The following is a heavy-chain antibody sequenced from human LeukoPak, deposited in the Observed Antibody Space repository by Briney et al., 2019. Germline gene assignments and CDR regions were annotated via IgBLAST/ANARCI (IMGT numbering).Heavy chain of an antibody. J-gene: IGHJ4*02. CDR1: GYSITSGYY. CDR3: ARHITGSSGYPFDN. V-gene: IGHV4-38-2*01. CDR2: IYHSGTT. Sequence: SETPSLTCAVSGYSITSGYYWVWIRQPPGKGLEWIASIYHSGTTYYSPSLKSRVTISVDTSRNQFSLKLNSVTAADTAVYFCARHITGSSGYPFDNWGQGTLVTVSS. D-gene: IGHD3-22*01.